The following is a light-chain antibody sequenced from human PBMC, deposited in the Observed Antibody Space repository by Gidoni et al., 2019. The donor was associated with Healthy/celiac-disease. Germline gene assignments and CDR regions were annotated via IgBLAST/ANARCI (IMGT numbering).Light chain of an antibody. CDR3: QLRSNWPPAFT. CDR1: QSVSSS. Sequence: EIVLTQSPATLSLSPGERATLSCRASQSVSSSLAWYQQEPGQAPRLLIYDASNRATGIPARFSGSGSGTDFTLTISSLEPEDFAVYYCQLRSNWPPAFTFGPGTKVDIK. CDR2: DAS. V-gene: IGKV3-11*01. J-gene: IGKJ3*01.